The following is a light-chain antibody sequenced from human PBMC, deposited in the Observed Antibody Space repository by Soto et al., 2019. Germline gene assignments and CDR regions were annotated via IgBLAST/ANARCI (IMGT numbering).Light chain of an antibody. CDR1: QSVESY. V-gene: IGKV3-11*01. CDR2: DAS. CDR3: QQRLNWPPLT. Sequence: EIVLTQSPATLSLSPGERATLSCRASQSVESYLAWYQQKPGQAPRLLIYDASSRATCIPARFSGSGSGTDFTLNISNREPDEFAVYYCQQRLNWPPLTFGGGTKV. J-gene: IGKJ4*01.